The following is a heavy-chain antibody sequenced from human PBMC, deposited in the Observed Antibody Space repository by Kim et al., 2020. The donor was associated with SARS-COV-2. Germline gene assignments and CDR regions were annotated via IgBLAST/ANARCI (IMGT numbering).Heavy chain of an antibody. D-gene: IGHD1-26*01. V-gene: IGHV1-24*01. J-gene: IGHJ4*02. CDR3: AGSHRSTGGGSYGFDY. Sequence: ASVKVSCKVSGYTLTELSMHWVRQAPGKGLEWMGGFDPEDGETIYAQKFQGRVTMTEDTSTDTAYMELSSLRSEDTAVYYCAGSHRSTGGGSYGFDYWGQGTLVTVSS. CDR1: GYTLTELS. CDR2: FDPEDGET.